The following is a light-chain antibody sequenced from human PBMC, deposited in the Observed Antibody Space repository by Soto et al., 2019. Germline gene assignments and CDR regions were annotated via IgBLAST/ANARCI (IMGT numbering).Light chain of an antibody. CDR1: TGGVTSGHH. J-gene: IGLJ3*02. CDR2: DIS. V-gene: IGLV7-46*01. Sequence: QAVVTQEPSLTVSPGGTVTLTCGSSTGGVTSGHHPYWFQQRPGQAPRTLIYDISVKHSWTPARFSGSLLGGKAALTLSGAQPEDEADYYCLLNYSGARVFGGGTKLTVL. CDR3: LLNYSGARV.